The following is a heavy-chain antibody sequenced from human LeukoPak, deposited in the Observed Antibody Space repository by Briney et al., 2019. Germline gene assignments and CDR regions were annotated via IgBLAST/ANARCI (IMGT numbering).Heavy chain of an antibody. V-gene: IGHV3-21*04. CDR1: GFTFSTYS. CDR3: AKEAIASAGPYYFDY. CDR2: ITGSSNYI. J-gene: IGHJ4*02. Sequence: GGSLRLSCAASGFTFSTYSMHWVRQAPGKGLEWVSSITGSSNYIYYADSVKGRFIISRDNAKNSLSLQMNSLRAEDTAAYYCAKEAIASAGPYYFDYWGQGSLVTVSS. D-gene: IGHD6-13*01.